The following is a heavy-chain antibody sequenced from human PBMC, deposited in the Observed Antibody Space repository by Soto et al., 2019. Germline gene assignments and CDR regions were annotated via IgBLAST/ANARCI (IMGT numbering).Heavy chain of an antibody. Sequence: GGSLRLSCAASGFTFSRYDMHWVRQPPGKGLEWVSAIGTAGDPYYPGSVKGRFTIARENAKNSLYLEMNSLRAGDTAVYFCARGGYDSNYYYYYGLDVWGQGTTVTVSS. CDR1: GFTFSRYD. D-gene: IGHD5-12*01. J-gene: IGHJ6*02. V-gene: IGHV3-13*05. CDR2: IGTAGDP. CDR3: ARGGYDSNYYYYYGLDV.